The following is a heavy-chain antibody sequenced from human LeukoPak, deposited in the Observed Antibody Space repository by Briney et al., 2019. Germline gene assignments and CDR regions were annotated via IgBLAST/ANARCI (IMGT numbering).Heavy chain of an antibody. D-gene: IGHD4-17*01. CDR3: ARAYGDYPYFDY. CDR1: GYAFTGYY. Sequence: ASVKVSCKASGYAFTGYYMHWVRQAPGQGLEWMGRINPNSGGTNYAQKFQGRVTMTRDTSISTAYMELSRLRSDDTAVYYCARAYGDYPYFDYWGQGTLVTVSS. V-gene: IGHV1-2*06. CDR2: INPNSGGT. J-gene: IGHJ4*02.